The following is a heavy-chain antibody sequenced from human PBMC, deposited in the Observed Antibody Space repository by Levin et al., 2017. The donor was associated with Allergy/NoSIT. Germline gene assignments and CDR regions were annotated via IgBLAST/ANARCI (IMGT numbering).Heavy chain of an antibody. CDR1: GYTFTDYY. CDR2: INPNSGGT. J-gene: IGHJ6*02. CDR3: ARSEPGIAAGYYGMDV. D-gene: IGHD6-13*01. V-gene: IGHV1-2*02. Sequence: ASVKVSCKASGYTFTDYYMHWVRQAPGQGLEWMGWINPNSGGTNYAQKFQGRVTMTRDTSITTGYMELSRLRSDDTAVYYCARSEPGIAAGYYGMDVWGQGTTVTVFS.